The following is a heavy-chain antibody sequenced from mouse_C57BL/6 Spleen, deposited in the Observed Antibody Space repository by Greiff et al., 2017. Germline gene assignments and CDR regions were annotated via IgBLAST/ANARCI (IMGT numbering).Heavy chain of an antibody. V-gene: IGHV10-1*01. CDR2: IRSNSNNDAA. CDR3: VRAITSVVEDYFDY. Sequence: GGGLVQPNGSLKLSCAAFGFCFNPFALHWLRLAPGQGLEWVARIRSNSNNDAAYYADSVKDRITISRDDSESMLYLQMNHVKTEDTAMYYCVRAITSVVEDYFDYRGQGTTLTVSS. CDR1: GFCFNPFA. J-gene: IGHJ2*01. D-gene: IGHD1-1*01.